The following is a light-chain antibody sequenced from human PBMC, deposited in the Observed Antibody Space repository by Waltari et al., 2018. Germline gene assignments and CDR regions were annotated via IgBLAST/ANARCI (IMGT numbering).Light chain of an antibody. J-gene: IGLJ2*01. Sequence: QSALTQPRSVSGSPGQSVTISCTGTSSDLGTYHFVSWYQQNPGKAPKLMIYDVTKRPSGVPDRFSGSRSGNTASLTISGLQAEDEADYYCCSYAGSQTYLFGGGTKLTVL. CDR1: SSDLGTYHF. V-gene: IGLV2-11*01. CDR3: CSYAGSQTYL. CDR2: DVT.